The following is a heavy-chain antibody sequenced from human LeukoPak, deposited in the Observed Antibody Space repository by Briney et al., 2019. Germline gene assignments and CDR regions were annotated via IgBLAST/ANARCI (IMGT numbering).Heavy chain of an antibody. Sequence: KSGGSLRLSCAASGFTFSNAWMSWVRQAPGKGLEWVGRIKSKTDGGTTDYAAPVKGRFTISRDDSKSTLYLQMNSLKTEDTAVYYCTTKIYPYCSGGSCYAFDIWGQGTMVTVSS. CDR2: IKSKTDGGTT. CDR3: TTKIYPYCSGGSCYAFDI. J-gene: IGHJ3*02. D-gene: IGHD2-15*01. V-gene: IGHV3-15*01. CDR1: GFTFSNAW.